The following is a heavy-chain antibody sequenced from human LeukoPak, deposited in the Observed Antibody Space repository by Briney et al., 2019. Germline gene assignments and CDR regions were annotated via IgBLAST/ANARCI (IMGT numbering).Heavy chain of an antibody. CDR2: IKRRSDGGTT. J-gene: IGHJ5*02. Sequence: GGSLRLSCTASGFSFTDAWMSWVRQAPGKGLEWVGRIKRRSDGGTTDYAAPVKGRFTISRDDSKDTLYLQMNSLKTDDTAMYYSPTDFPRSRVYSLDAGAQGTLATVPS. V-gene: IGHV3-15*01. CDR1: GFSFTDAW. CDR3: PTDFPRSRVYSLDA. D-gene: IGHD2-15*01.